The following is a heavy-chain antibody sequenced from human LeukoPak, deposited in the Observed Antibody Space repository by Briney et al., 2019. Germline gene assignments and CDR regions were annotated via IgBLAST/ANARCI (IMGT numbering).Heavy chain of an antibody. V-gene: IGHV1-69*13. D-gene: IGHD2-8*01. CDR1: GGTFSSYA. CDR2: IIPIFGTA. CDR3: ARMVYAIAYYYGMDV. J-gene: IGHJ6*02. Sequence: SVKVSCKASGGTFSSYAISWVRQAPGQGLEWMGGIIPIFGTANYAQKFQGRVTITADESTSTAYMELSSLRSEDTAVYYYARMVYAIAYYYGMDVWGQGTTVTVSS.